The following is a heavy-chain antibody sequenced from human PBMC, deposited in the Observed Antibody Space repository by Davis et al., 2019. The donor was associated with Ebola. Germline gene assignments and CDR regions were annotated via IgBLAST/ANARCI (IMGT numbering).Heavy chain of an antibody. V-gene: IGHV4-31*03. D-gene: IGHD3-22*01. J-gene: IGHJ6*03. CDR2: IYSSGST. CDR3: ARDLRYDSSGYYYYFYMDV. Sequence: PSETLSLTCTVSGGSISRGGSYWTWIRQHPGKGLEWIGYIYSSGSTYYKPSLKSRFTISLDTSKNQFSLNLYSVTAADTAVYYCARDLRYDSSGYYYYFYMDVWGKGTTVTVSS. CDR1: GGSISRGGSY.